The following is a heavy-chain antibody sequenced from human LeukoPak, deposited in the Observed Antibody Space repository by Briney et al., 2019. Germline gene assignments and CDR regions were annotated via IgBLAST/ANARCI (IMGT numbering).Heavy chain of an antibody. D-gene: IGHD4/OR15-4a*01. CDR2: IYSGGST. CDR3: ASGYGPIDY. Sequence: GGSLRLXCAASGFTVSSNYMSWVRQAPGKGLEWVSVIYSGGSTYYADSVKGRFTISRDNSKNTLYLQMNSLRAEDTAVYYCASGYGPIDYWGQGTLVTVSS. J-gene: IGHJ4*02. V-gene: IGHV3-53*01. CDR1: GFTVSSNY.